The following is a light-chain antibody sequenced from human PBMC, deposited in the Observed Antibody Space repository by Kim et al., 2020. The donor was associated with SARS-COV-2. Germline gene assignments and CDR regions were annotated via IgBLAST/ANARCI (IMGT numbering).Light chain of an antibody. CDR3: QRRSNWLIT. Sequence: PGERATPSCRATRSVSSFVACYQQKPGQAPRLLIYDASNRAAGIPARFSGSGSGTDFTLTISSLEAEDFAVYYCQRRSNWLITFGQGTRLEIK. CDR1: RSVSSF. J-gene: IGKJ5*01. CDR2: DAS. V-gene: IGKV3-11*01.